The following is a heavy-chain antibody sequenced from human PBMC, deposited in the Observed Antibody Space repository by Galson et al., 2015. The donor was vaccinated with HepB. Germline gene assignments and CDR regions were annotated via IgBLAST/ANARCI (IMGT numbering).Heavy chain of an antibody. CDR3: AKDGYVGGSGYLGYFDY. V-gene: IGHV3-30*18. CDR2: ISHDGNHK. CDR1: GFTFTNFG. J-gene: IGHJ4*02. Sequence: SLRLSCAASGFTFTNFGIHWVRQAPGKGLEWVAVISHDGNHKYYADSVEGRFTLSRDNSRGVLYLDMSSLGPEDTAVYHCAKDGYVGGSGYLGYFDYWGLGTLVTVSS. D-gene: IGHD6-25*01.